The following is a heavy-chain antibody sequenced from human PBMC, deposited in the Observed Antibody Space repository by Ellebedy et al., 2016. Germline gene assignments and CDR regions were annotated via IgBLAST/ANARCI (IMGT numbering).Heavy chain of an antibody. V-gene: IGHV3-23*01. D-gene: IGHD2-21*02. CDR2: ISGSGGST. CDR1: GFTFSSYA. J-gene: IGHJ6*03. CDR3: AKAPTAIFAHFYYYYYYMDV. Sequence: GESLKISCAASGFTFSSYAMSWVRQAPGRRLEWASAISGSGGSTHYVDSVRGRFTISRDNSKNTLYLQMTSLRAEDTAVYYCAKAPTAIFAHFYYYYYYMDVWGKGTTVTVSS.